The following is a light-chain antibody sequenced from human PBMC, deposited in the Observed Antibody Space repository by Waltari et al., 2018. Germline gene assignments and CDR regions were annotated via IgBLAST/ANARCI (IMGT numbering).Light chain of an antibody. CDR1: QSLVSSDGNTY. CDR3: MQSIHRPWT. Sequence: DVVMTQSPLSLPVTLGQPASISCRSSQSLVSSDGNTYFNWFQQRSGQSPRRLLYKVSNRDSGVPDRFSGSGSGTDFTLRISRVEAEDVGVYYCMQSIHRPWTFGQGTKLEIK. J-gene: IGKJ1*01. V-gene: IGKV2-30*01. CDR2: KVS.